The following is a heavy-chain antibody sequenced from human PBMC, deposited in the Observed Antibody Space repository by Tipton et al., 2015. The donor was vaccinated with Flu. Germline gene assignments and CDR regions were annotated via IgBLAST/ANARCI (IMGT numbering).Heavy chain of an antibody. CDR1: GYSISSGYY. CDR2: IYHSGST. J-gene: IGHJ5*02. V-gene: IGHV4-38-2*01. Sequence: TLSLTCAVSGYSISSGYYWGWIRQPPGKGLEWIGSIYHSGSTYYNPSHKSRVTISVDTSKNQFSLKMCTVTAADTAVYYCARRYCSGGSCVTGWFDPWGQGTLGTVSS. D-gene: IGHD2-15*01. CDR3: ARRYCSGGSCVTGWFDP.